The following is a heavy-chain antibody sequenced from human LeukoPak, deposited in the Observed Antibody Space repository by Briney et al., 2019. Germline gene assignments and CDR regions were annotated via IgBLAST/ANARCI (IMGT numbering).Heavy chain of an antibody. V-gene: IGHV3-48*01. J-gene: IGHJ4*02. CDR3: ARMSGSRLPGN. CDR2: ISNSGSAK. Sequence: PGGSLRLSCAASRFSFSNHSMNWVRQAPGKGLEWVSYISNSGSAKYYAASVKGRFTISRDNGKKSLYLQMNSLRAEDTAVYYCARMSGSRLPGNWGQGTLVTVSS. D-gene: IGHD3-3*01. CDR1: RFSFSNHS.